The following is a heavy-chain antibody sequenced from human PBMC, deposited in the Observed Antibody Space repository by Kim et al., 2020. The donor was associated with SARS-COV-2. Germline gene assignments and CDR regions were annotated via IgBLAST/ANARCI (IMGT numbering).Heavy chain of an antibody. CDR3: ARGTIAVAGTFFDY. D-gene: IGHD6-19*01. Sequence: AVSVKSRITINPDTSKNQFSLQLNSVTPEDTAVYYCARGTIAVAGTFFDYWGQGTLVTVSS. J-gene: IGHJ4*02. V-gene: IGHV6-1*01.